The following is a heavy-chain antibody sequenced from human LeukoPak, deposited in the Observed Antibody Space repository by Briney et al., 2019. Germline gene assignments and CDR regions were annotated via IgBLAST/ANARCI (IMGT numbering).Heavy chain of an antibody. J-gene: IGHJ6*03. D-gene: IGHD3-3*01. Sequence: GASVKVSCKASGYTFTCYYMHWVRQAPGQGLEWMGWINPNSGGTNYAQKFQGRVTMTRDTSISTAYMELSRLRSDDTAVYYCAREIDFWSGYHDYMDVWGKGTTVTVSS. CDR3: AREIDFWSGYHDYMDV. CDR1: GYTFTCYY. CDR2: INPNSGGT. V-gene: IGHV1-2*02.